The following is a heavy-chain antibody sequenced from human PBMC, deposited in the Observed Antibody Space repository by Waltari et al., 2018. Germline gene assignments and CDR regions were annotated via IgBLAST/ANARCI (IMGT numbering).Heavy chain of an antibody. CDR3: ARDHYGDYDDIPNFDY. CDR1: GFTFSSYA. J-gene: IGHJ4*02. D-gene: IGHD4-17*01. V-gene: IGHV3-30-3*01. Sequence: QVQLVESGGGVVQPGRSLRLSCAASGFTFSSYAMHWVRQAPGKGLEWVAVISYDGSNKYYADSVKGRFTISRDNSKNTLYLQMNSLRAEDTAVYYCARDHYGDYDDIPNFDYWGQGTLVTVSS. CDR2: ISYDGSNK.